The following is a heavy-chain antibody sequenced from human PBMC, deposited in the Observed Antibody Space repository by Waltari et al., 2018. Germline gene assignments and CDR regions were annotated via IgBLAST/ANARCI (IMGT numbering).Heavy chain of an antibody. D-gene: IGHD4-4*01. J-gene: IGHJ6*02. Sequence: QVQLVESGGGVVQPGRSLRLSCAASGFTFSSYGMHWVRQAPGKGLEWVAVIWYDGRNKYYADSVKGRFTISRDNSKNTLYLQMNSLRAEDTAVYYCARDLRGLTTVTIDYYYGMDVWGQGTTVTVSS. V-gene: IGHV3-33*01. CDR3: ARDLRGLTTVTIDYYYGMDV. CDR2: IWYDGRNK. CDR1: GFTFSSYG.